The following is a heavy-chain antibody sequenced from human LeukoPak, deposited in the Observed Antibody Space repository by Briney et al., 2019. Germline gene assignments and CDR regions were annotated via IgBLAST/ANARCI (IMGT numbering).Heavy chain of an antibody. J-gene: IGHJ3*01. CDR3: AAYYYDYSPEAV. V-gene: IGHV3-48*03. D-gene: IGHD3-22*01. CDR2: ISSSGSAI. Sequence: PGGSLRLSCAASGFSFSSYEMNWVRQAPGKGLEWVSYISSSGSAIDYVDSVKGRFTISRDNDKNSVYLQMNSLRAEDTAFYYCAAYYYDYSPEAVWGQGTLVTVSS. CDR1: GFSFSSYE.